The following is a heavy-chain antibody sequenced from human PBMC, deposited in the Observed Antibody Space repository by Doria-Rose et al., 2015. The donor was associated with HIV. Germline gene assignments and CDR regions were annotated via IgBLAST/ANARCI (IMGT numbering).Heavy chain of an antibody. CDR2: IFSDDER. V-gene: IGHV2-26*01. D-gene: IGHD6-13*01. CDR3: ARIKSSRWYHKYYFDF. J-gene: IGHJ4*02. Sequence: ESGPVLARPTETLTLTCTVSGVSLSSPGMGVSWIRQPPGKALEWPANIFSDDERSYKTSLKSRLTISRSTSKSQVVLTMTDMDPVDTATYYCARIKSSRWYHKYYFDFWGQRTLVIVSA. CDR1: GVSLSSPGMG.